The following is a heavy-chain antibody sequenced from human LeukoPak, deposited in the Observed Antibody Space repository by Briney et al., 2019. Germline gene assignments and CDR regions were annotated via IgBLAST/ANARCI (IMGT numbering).Heavy chain of an antibody. V-gene: IGHV3-33*01. D-gene: IGHD2-2*01. CDR1: GFTFSSYG. J-gene: IGHJ6*02. CDR2: IWYDGSNK. Sequence: PGRSLRLSCAASGFTFSSYGMHWVRQAPGKGLEWVAVIWYDGSNKYYADSVKGRFTISRDNSKNTLYLQMNSLRAEDTAVYYCARVRCSGTSCYSYYYGMDVWGQGTTVTVSS. CDR3: ARVRCSGTSCYSYYYGMDV.